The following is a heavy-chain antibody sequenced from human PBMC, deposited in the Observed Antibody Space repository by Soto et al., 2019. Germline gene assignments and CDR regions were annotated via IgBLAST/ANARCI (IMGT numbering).Heavy chain of an antibody. J-gene: IGHJ4*02. D-gene: IGHD1-26*01. CDR1: GGRVSSNSAA. V-gene: IGHV6-1*01. Sequence: SQTLSLTCAISGGRVSSNSAAWHWIRQSPSRGLEWLGRTYYRSKWYNDYAVSVKSRITINPDTSKNQFSLQLNSVTPEDTAVYYCARGELPLFDYWGQGTLVPVSS. CDR2: TYYRSKWYN. CDR3: ARGELPLFDY.